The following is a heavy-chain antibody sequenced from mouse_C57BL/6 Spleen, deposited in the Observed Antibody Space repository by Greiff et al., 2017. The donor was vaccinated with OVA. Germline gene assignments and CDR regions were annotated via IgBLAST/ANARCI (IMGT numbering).Heavy chain of an antibody. CDR1: GYSFTGYY. V-gene: IGHV1-42*01. D-gene: IGHD1-1*01. J-gene: IGHJ3*01. CDR3: ARRRGLLLQVWFAY. Sequence: VQLKQSGPELVKPGASVKISCKASGYSFTGYYMNWVKQSPEKSLEWIGEINPSTGGTTYNQKFKAKATLTVDKSSSTAYMQLKSLTSEDSAVYYCARRRGLLLQVWFAYWGQGTLVTVSA. CDR2: INPSTGGT.